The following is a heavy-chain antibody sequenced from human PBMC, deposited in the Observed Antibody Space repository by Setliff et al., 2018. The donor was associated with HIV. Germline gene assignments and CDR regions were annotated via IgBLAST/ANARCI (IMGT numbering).Heavy chain of an antibody. CDR1: GFSFSDAW. CDR2: IYSKTDGGTA. Sequence: GGSLRLSCVASGFSFSDAWMTWVRQAPGKGLEWVGRIYSKTDGGTADYAAPVKGRFSISRDDSKNTLFLQMNSLRTEDTAVYYCTTGFSTRLFPERGGDYWGQGALVTVSS. V-gene: IGHV3-15*01. J-gene: IGHJ4*02. CDR3: TTGFSTRLFPERGGDY. D-gene: IGHD2-15*01.